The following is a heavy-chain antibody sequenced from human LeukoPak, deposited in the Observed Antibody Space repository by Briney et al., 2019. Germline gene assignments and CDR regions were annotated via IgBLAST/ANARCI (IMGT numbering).Heavy chain of an antibody. V-gene: IGHV1-8*02. D-gene: IGHD5-24*01. Sequence: ASVKVSCKASGYTFTSYDINWVRQATGQGLEWMGWMNPNSGNTGYAQKFQGRVTLTRDMSTSTDYLELSSLRSEDTAVYYCARDNSVRDEAGWFNPWGQGTLVTVSS. CDR3: ARDNSVRDEAGWFNP. J-gene: IGHJ5*02. CDR2: MNPNSGNT. CDR1: GYTFTSYD.